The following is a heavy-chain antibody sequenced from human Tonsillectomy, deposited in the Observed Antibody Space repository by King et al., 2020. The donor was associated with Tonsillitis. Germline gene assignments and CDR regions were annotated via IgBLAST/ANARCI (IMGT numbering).Heavy chain of an antibody. CDR2: ISSSGSTI. J-gene: IGHJ4*02. Sequence: VQLVESGGGLVQPGGSLRLSCAASGFTFSSYEMNWVRQAPGKGLEWGSYISSSGSTIYYADSVKGRFTISRDNAKNSLYLQMNSLRAEDTAVYYCARDWYYYDSSGYRAFDYWGQGTLVTVSS. D-gene: IGHD3-22*01. CDR3: ARDWYYYDSSGYRAFDY. V-gene: IGHV3-48*03. CDR1: GFTFSSYE.